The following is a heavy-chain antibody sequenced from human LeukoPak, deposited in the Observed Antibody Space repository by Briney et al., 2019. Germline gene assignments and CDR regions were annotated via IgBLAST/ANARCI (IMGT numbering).Heavy chain of an antibody. D-gene: IGHD6-19*01. V-gene: IGHV3-23*01. CDR2: ISGSGGST. J-gene: IGHJ4*02. Sequence: GGSLRLSCAASGFTLSSYAMSWVRQAPGKGLEWVSAISGSGGSTYYADSVNGRFTISRDNSKNTLYLQMNSLRAEDTAVYYCAKEPRKRTGYSSGWYERYWGQGTLVTVSS. CDR3: AKEPRKRTGYSSGWYERY. CDR1: GFTLSSYA.